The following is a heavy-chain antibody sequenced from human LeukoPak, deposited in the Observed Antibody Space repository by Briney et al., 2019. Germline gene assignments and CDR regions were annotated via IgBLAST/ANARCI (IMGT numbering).Heavy chain of an antibody. V-gene: IGHV1-18*01. D-gene: IGHD6-19*01. CDR3: ARDLYSSGWSLADY. CDR1: GYTFTSYG. CDR2: ISAYNGNT. Sequence: ASVKVSCKASGYTFTSYGISWVRQAPGQGLEWMGWISAYNGNTNSAQKLQGRVTMTTDTSTSTAYMELRSLRSDDTAVYYCARDLYSSGWSLADYWGQGTLVTVSS. J-gene: IGHJ4*02.